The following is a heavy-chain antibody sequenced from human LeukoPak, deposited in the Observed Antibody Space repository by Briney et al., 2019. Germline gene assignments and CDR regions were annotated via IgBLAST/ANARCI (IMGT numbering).Heavy chain of an antibody. CDR1: GYSVSSNSSA. J-gene: IGHJ2*01. CDR2: TYYRSKWYN. D-gene: IGHD6-13*01. CDR3: ARDPESGYSSSWYEWYFDL. V-gene: IGHV6-1*01. Sequence: SQTLSLTFSISGYSVSSNSSALNWIRQSPSRGLEWLGRTYYRSKWYNDYEVSVKSRITINPDTFKNQFSLQLNSVTPEDTAVYYCARDPESGYSSSWYEWYFDLWGRGTLVTVSS.